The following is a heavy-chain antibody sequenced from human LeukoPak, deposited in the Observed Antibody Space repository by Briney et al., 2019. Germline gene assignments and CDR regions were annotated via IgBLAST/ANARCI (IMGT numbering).Heavy chain of an antibody. V-gene: IGHV3-7*01. CDR3: MVRGPYYYYGMDV. Sequence: GGCLRLSCAASGLTFSSYWMSWVRQAPGKGLEWGANIKQDGTEKYYVDSVKGRFTISRDNAKNSLYLQMNSLRAEDTAVYYCMVRGPYYYYGMDVWGQGTTVTVSS. CDR1: GLTFSSYW. J-gene: IGHJ6*02. CDR2: IKQDGTEK. D-gene: IGHD3-10*01.